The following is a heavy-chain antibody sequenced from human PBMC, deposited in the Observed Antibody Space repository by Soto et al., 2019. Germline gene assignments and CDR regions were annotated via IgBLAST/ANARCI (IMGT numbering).Heavy chain of an antibody. CDR3: ARGPSGWPTPNWSHP. V-gene: IGHV1-3*01. J-gene: IGHJ5*02. CDR2: INAGNGNT. CDR1: GYTFTSYA. Sequence: ASVKVSCKASGYTFTSYAMHWVRQAPGQRLEWMGWINAGNGNTKYSQKFQGRVTITRDTSASTAYMELSSLRSEDTAVYYCARGPSGWPTPNWSHPWGQAPLLTLSS. D-gene: IGHD6-19*01.